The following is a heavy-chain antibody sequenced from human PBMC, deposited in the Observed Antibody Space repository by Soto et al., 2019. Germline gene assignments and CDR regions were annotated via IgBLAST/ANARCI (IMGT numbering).Heavy chain of an antibody. V-gene: IGHV3-48*02. D-gene: IGHD3-22*01. Sequence: PGGSLRLSCAASGFTFSSYSMNWVRQAPGKGLEWVSYISSSSSTIYYADSVKGRFTISRDNAKNSLYLQMNSLRDEDTAVYYCARDYYDSSGYLAPLDYWGQGTLVTVSS. CDR1: GFTFSSYS. CDR2: ISSSSSTI. J-gene: IGHJ4*02. CDR3: ARDYYDSSGYLAPLDY.